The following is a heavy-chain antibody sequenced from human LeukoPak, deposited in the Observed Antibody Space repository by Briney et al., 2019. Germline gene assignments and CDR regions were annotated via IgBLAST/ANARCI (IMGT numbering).Heavy chain of an antibody. J-gene: IGHJ6*03. CDR3: AKIADSSGYYDYMDV. V-gene: IGHV3-30*02. D-gene: IGHD3-22*01. CDR1: GFTFRTYG. Sequence: GGSLSLSCAASGFTFRTYGMHWARQAPGKGLGRVAFIRYDGSNVYYADSVKGRFTISRYNSKHTLYLQMNSLRAEDTAVYYCAKIADSSGYYDYMDVCGKGTAVTVSS. CDR2: IRYDGSNV.